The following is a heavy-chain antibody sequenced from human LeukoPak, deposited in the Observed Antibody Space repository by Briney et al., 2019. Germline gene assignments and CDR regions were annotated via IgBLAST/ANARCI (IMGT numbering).Heavy chain of an antibody. CDR2: ISGSGGST. J-gene: IGHJ4*02. CDR3: SNDRSCINDVCHGYFDY. Sequence: PGGSLRLSHAASALILGSSATSSVRQAPGKGLEWVSTISGSGGSTYYADSVKGRFTISRDNSKNTVYLQMNSLRAEDTAVNCRSNDRSCINDVCHGYFDYWGQGTLVTVSS. D-gene: IGHD2-8*01. V-gene: IGHV3-23*01. CDR1: ALILGSSA.